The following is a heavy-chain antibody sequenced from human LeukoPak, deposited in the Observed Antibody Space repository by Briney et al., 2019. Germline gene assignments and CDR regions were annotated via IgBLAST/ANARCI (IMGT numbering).Heavy chain of an antibody. CDR3: AKCYYGSLGLDAFDI. CDR1: GFTFSSYA. CDR2: ISFDGSNE. J-gene: IGHJ3*02. V-gene: IGHV3-30*18. Sequence: PGGSLRLSCAASGFTFSSYAMHWVRQAPGKGLEWVAVISFDGSNEYYADSVKGRFTISRDNSKNTLYLQMNSLRAEDTALYYCAKCYYGSLGLDAFDIWGQGTMVTVSS. D-gene: IGHD3-10*01.